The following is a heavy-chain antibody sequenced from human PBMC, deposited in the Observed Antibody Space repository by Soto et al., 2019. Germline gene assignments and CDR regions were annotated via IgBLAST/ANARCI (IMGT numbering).Heavy chain of an antibody. CDR1: GFTFSSYA. CDR3: AKDYYGSGSYYRLDY. D-gene: IGHD3-10*01. Sequence: EVQLLESGGGLVQPGGSLRLCCAASGFTFSSYAMSWVRQAPGKGLEWVSAISGSGGSTYYADSVKGRFTISRDNSKNTLYLQMNSLRAEDTAVYYCAKDYYGSGSYYRLDYWGQGTLVTVSS. CDR2: ISGSGGST. V-gene: IGHV3-23*01. J-gene: IGHJ4*02.